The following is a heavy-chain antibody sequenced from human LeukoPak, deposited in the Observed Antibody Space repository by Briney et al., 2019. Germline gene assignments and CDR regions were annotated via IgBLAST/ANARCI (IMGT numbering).Heavy chain of an antibody. Sequence: ASVKVSCKVSGYTLTELAIHWVRQAPGKGLEWMGGFDPEDVETIYAQKFQGRVTMTEDTYTDTAYMELSSLRSEDTAVYYCATYSGYAAYWGQGTLVTVSS. V-gene: IGHV1-24*01. CDR2: FDPEDVET. CDR1: GYTLTELA. D-gene: IGHD5-12*01. CDR3: ATYSGYAAY. J-gene: IGHJ4*02.